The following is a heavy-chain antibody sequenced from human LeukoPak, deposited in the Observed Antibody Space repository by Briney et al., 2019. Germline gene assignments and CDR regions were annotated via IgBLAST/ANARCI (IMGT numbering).Heavy chain of an antibody. CDR2: IIPILGIA. CDR3: ARDSLGAYDSSGYYYLDY. CDR1: GGTFSSYA. D-gene: IGHD3-22*01. Sequence: SVKVSCKASGGTFSSYAISWVRQAPGQGLEWMRRIIPILGIANYAQKFQGRVTITADKSTSTAYMELSSLRSEDTAVYYCARDSLGAYDSSGYYYLDYWGQGTLVTVSS. J-gene: IGHJ4*02. V-gene: IGHV1-69*04.